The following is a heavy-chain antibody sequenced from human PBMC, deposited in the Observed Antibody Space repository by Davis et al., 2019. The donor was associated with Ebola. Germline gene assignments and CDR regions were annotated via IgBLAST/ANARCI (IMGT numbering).Heavy chain of an antibody. CDR3: ARDDDSSGYGGTYFDY. CDR2: INSDGRTT. CDR1: EFTFSSYW. D-gene: IGHD3-22*01. J-gene: IGHJ4*02. V-gene: IGHV3-74*01. Sequence: GESLKISCAASEFTFSSYWMHWVRQAPGKGLVWVSRINSDGRTTVYADSVKGRFTISRDNAKNTLYLQMNTLRAEDTAVYYCARDDDSSGYGGTYFDYWGQGTLVTVSS.